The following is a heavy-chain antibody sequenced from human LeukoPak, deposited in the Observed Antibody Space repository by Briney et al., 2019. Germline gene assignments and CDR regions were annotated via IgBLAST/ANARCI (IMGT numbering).Heavy chain of an antibody. CDR2: ISAYNGNT. D-gene: IGHD2-8*02. Sequence: GASVKVSCKASDYTFTSYGISWVRQAPGQGLEWMGWISAYNGNTNYAQKLQGRVTMTTDTSTSTAYTELRSLRSDDTAVYYCARAQTLVGYEADNWFDPWGQGTLVTVSS. CDR1: DYTFTSYG. J-gene: IGHJ5*02. V-gene: IGHV1-18*01. CDR3: ARAQTLVGYEADNWFDP.